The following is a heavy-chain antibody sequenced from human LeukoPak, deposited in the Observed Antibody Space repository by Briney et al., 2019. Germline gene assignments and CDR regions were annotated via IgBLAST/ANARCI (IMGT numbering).Heavy chain of an antibody. CDR3: ARDRGSYGSLYYLDS. CDR2: ISSSSSYI. J-gene: IGHJ4*02. D-gene: IGHD5-18*01. CDR1: GFSFSSYS. Sequence: GGSLRLSRAASGFSFSSYSMNWVRQAPGKGLEWVSSISSSSSYIYYADSLKGRFTISRDNAKNSLYLQMNSLRAEDTAVYYCARDRGSYGSLYYLDSWGQGTLVTVSS. V-gene: IGHV3-21*01.